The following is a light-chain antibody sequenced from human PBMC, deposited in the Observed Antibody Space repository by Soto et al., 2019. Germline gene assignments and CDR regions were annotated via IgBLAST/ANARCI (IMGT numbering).Light chain of an antibody. CDR2: DAS. CDR1: QSMSTW. V-gene: IGKV1-5*01. Sequence: DIQMTQSPSTVSASVGDRVTITCRASQSMSTWLAWYQQKPGKAPKLLIYDASTLQGGVPSRFSGSGSGTEFTLTISSLQPDDFATYYCQQYNSYLSSFGQGTKLEIK. J-gene: IGKJ2*01. CDR3: QQYNSYLSS.